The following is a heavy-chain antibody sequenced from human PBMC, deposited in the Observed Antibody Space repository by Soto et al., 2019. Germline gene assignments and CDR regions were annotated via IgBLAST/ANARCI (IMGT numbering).Heavy chain of an antibody. CDR3: ARKNRYCSGASCYSPFDS. J-gene: IGHJ4*02. CDR2: IYYSGGT. CDR1: GGPITSSSYY. V-gene: IGHV4-39*01. Sequence: SETLSLTCTVSGGPITSSSYYWGWIRQPPGKGLEWIGSIYYSGGTYYNTSLKSRVTISVDTSKKKFSLKLSYVTAADTSVYYCARKNRYCSGASCYSPFDSWGQVTLVTVS. D-gene: IGHD2-15*01.